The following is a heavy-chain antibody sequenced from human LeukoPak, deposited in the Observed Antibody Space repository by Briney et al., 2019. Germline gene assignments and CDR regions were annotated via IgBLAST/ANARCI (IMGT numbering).Heavy chain of an antibody. CDR2: IRYDGSNK. D-gene: IGHD3-10*01. V-gene: IGHV3-30*02. J-gene: IGHJ4*02. CDR1: GFTFSSYG. Sequence: PGGSLRLSCAASGFTFSSYGMHWVRQAPGKGLEWVAFIRYDGSNKYYADSVKGRFTISRDNSKNTLYLQMNSLRAEDTAVYYCAKGFYPYGSWSYFDYWGQGTLVTVSS. CDR3: AKGFYPYGSWSYFDY.